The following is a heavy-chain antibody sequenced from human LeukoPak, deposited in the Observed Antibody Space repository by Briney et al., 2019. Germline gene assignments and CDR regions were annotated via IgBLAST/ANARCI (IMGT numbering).Heavy chain of an antibody. V-gene: IGHV1-69*04. Sequence: ASVKVSCKASGGTFSSYAISWVRQAPGQGLEWMGRIIPILGIANYAQKFQGRVTITADKSTSTAHMELSSLRSEDTAVYYCAREYCSGGSCYHLDYWGQGTLVTVSS. J-gene: IGHJ4*02. CDR2: IIPILGIA. CDR1: GGTFSSYA. CDR3: AREYCSGGSCYHLDY. D-gene: IGHD2-15*01.